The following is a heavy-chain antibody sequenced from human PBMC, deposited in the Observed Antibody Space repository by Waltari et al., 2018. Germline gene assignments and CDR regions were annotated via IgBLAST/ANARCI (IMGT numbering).Heavy chain of an antibody. CDR2: IYYSGST. D-gene: IGHD6-13*01. J-gene: IGHJ5*02. CDR1: GGSISSSSYY. Sequence: QLQLQESGPGLVKPSETLSLTCTVSGGSISSSSYYRGWIRQPPGKGLGWIGSIYYSGSTYYNPSLKSRVTISVDTSKNQFSLKLSSVTAADTAVYYCARGHSSSWFVSWFDPWGQGTLVTVSS. V-gene: IGHV4-39*07. CDR3: ARGHSSSWFVSWFDP.